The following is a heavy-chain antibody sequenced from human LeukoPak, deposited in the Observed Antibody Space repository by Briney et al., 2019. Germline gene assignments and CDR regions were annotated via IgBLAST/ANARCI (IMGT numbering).Heavy chain of an antibody. D-gene: IGHD6-13*01. CDR3: ARELGAAAGTGVDY. Sequence: ASVKVSCKTSGYTFIAYGISWVRQAPGQGLEWMGWMNPNSGNTGYAQKFQGRVTMTRNTSISTAYMELSSLRSEDTAVYYCARELGAAAGTGVDYWGQGTLVTVSS. CDR1: GYTFIAYG. CDR2: MNPNSGNT. J-gene: IGHJ4*02. V-gene: IGHV1-8*02.